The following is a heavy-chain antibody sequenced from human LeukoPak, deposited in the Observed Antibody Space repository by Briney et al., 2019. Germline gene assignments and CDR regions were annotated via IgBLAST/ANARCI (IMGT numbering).Heavy chain of an antibody. V-gene: IGHV3-30*03. CDR3: ARDVSSGGAFDI. J-gene: IGHJ3*02. Sequence: AGGSLRLSCAASGFTISSHGMHWVRQAQGKGLEWVAVISYDGSNKYYADSVKGRFTMSRDNSKNTLYLQMNSLRAEDTAVYYCARDVSSGGAFDIWGQGTVVTVSS. CDR1: GFTISSHG. CDR2: ISYDGSNK. D-gene: IGHD3-10*01.